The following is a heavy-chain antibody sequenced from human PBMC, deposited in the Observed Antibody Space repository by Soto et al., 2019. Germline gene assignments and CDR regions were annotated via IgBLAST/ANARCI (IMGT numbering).Heavy chain of an antibody. D-gene: IGHD6-19*01. CDR3: AKVVSSGWYPIDY. CDR1: GFTFSSYA. J-gene: IGHJ4*02. Sequence: EVQLLESGGGLVQPVGSLRLSCAASGFTFSSYAMSWVRQAPGKGLEWVSAISGSGGSTYYADSVKGRFTISRDNSKNTLYLQMNSLRAEDTAVYYCAKVVSSGWYPIDYWGQGTLVTVSS. V-gene: IGHV3-23*01. CDR2: ISGSGGST.